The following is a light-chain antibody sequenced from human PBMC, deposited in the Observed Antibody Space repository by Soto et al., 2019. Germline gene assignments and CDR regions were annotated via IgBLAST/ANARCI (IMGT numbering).Light chain of an antibody. CDR1: QSLSGW. CDR3: QQYDSYPYT. J-gene: IGKJ2*01. Sequence: DIQMTQSPSTLSASVGDRVTITCRASQSLSGWLAWYQHKPGKAPKLLIFASSDLESGVPSRFGGGGAGTEYTLTISSLQPDDFATYYCQQYDSYPYTFDQGTKLEIK. V-gene: IGKV1-5*03. CDR2: ASS.